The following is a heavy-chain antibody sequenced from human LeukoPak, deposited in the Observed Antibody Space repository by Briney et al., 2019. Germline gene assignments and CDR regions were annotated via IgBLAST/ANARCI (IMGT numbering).Heavy chain of an antibody. D-gene: IGHD3-10*01. Sequence: PAASVKVSCKASGGTFSSYAISWVRQAPGQGLEWMGWISAYNGNTNYAQKLQGRVTMTTDTSTSTAYMELRSLRSDDTAVYYCARVRTYYYGSGSYYKRDYYYYYMDVWGKGTTVTVSS. CDR2: ISAYNGNT. J-gene: IGHJ6*03. V-gene: IGHV1-18*01. CDR1: GGTFSSYA. CDR3: ARVRTYYYGSGSYYKRDYYYYYMDV.